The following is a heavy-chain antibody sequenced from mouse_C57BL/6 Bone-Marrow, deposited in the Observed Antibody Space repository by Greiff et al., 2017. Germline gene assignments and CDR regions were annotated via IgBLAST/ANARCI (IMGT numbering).Heavy chain of an antibody. CDR2: IDPSDSYT. J-gene: IGHJ3*01. CDR1: GYTFTSYW. D-gene: IGHD4-1*01. CDR3: AELELAY. Sequence: QVQLQQPGAELVRPGTSVKLSCTASGYTFTSYWMHWVKQRPGQGLEWIGVIDPSDSYTNYNQKFKGKATLTVDTTSSTAYMQLSSLTSEDSAVYYGAELELAYWGQGTLGTVSA. V-gene: IGHV1-59*01.